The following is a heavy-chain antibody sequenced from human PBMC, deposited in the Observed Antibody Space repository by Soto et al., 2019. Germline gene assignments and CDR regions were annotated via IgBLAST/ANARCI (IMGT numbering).Heavy chain of an antibody. Sequence: QVQLVESGGGVVQPGRSLRLSCAASGFSFSSYGMHWVRQAPGKGLEWVAVISYDVTNKYYAESVKGRFTISRDNSKNTLYLQMNSLRAEDTAVYYCAKDLRIAVAGTDSFVSWGQGTLVTVSS. CDR2: ISYDVTNK. D-gene: IGHD6-19*01. J-gene: IGHJ4*02. CDR3: AKDLRIAVAGTDSFVS. V-gene: IGHV3-30*18. CDR1: GFSFSSYG.